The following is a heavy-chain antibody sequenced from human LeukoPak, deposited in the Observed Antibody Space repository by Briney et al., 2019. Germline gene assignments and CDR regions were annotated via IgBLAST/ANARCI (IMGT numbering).Heavy chain of an antibody. J-gene: IGHJ6*02. CDR1: GFTFSDYY. Sequence: PGGSLRLSCAASGFTFSDYYMSWIRQAPGKGLEWVSYISSSGSTIYYADSVKGRFTISRDNAKNSLYLQMNSLRAEDTAVYYCARSDIVVVPAAGHYYYHGMDVWGQGTTVTVSS. V-gene: IGHV3-11*01. D-gene: IGHD2-2*01. CDR3: ARSDIVVVPAAGHYYYHGMDV. CDR2: ISSSGSTI.